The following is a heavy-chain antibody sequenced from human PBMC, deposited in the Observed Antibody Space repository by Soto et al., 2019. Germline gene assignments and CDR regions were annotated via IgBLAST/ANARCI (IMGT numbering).Heavy chain of an antibody. J-gene: IGHJ4*02. D-gene: IGHD4-17*01. Sequence: QLQLQESGPGLVKPSETLSLTCTVSGDSISSSSNHWGWIRQPPGKGLEWIGNIYYSENTYYNPSLKSRVTLSVATSKSQFSLRLTSVTAADTAVYYCATHTPYGPLDYWGQGTLVTVSS. CDR3: ATHTPYGPLDY. CDR1: GDSISSSSNH. V-gene: IGHV4-39*01. CDR2: IYYSENT.